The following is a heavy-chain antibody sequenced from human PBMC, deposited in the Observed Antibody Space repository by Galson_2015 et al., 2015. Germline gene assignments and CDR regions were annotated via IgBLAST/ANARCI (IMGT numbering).Heavy chain of an antibody. CDR1: GYTFTSYA. J-gene: IGHJ4*02. CDR2: INAGNGNT. Sequence: QSGAEVKKPGASVTVSCTASGYTFTSYAMHWVRQAPGQRLEWMGWINAGNGNTKYSQKFQGRVTITRDTSASTAYMELSSLRSEDTAVYYCARDTERLLFYFDYWGQGTLVTVSS. V-gene: IGHV1-3*01. D-gene: IGHD1-1*01. CDR3: ARDTERLLFYFDY.